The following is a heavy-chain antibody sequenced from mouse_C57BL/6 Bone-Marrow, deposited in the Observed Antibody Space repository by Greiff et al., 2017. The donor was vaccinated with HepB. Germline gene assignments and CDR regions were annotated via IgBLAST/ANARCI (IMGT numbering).Heavy chain of an antibody. CDR2: IYPRSGNT. V-gene: IGHV1-81*01. D-gene: IGHD2-4*01. Sequence: QVHVKQSGAELARPGASVKLSCKASGYTFTSYGISWVKQRTGQGLEWIGEIYPRSGNTYYNEKFKGKATLTADKSTSTAYMELRSLTSEDSAVYFCARGRYDYAYWGQGTTLTVSS. J-gene: IGHJ2*01. CDR1: GYTFTSYG. CDR3: ARGRYDYAY.